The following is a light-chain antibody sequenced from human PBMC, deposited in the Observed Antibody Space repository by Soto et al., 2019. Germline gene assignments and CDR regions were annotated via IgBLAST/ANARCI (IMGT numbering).Light chain of an antibody. J-gene: IGKJ4*01. Sequence: DIQMTQSPSTLSAPVGDRVTITCGASQSINIWLAWYQQKPGKAPKLLIYDASCLQSGVPSRFRGSTSGTEFTLTISSLQPDDFATYYCQQYNSYSRSFGGGTKVDI. CDR1: QSINIW. V-gene: IGKV1-5*01. CDR3: QQYNSYSRS. CDR2: DAS.